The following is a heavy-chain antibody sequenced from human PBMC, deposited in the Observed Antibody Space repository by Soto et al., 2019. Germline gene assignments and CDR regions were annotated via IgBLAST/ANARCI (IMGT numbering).Heavy chain of an antibody. D-gene: IGHD5-18*01. CDR2: IYYSGST. CDR3: ARVHTPPEDTAMGNYYYYGMDV. J-gene: IGHJ6*02. Sequence: SETLSLTCTVSGGSISSYYWSWIRQPPGKGLEWIGYIYYSGSTNYNPSLKSRVTISVDTSKNQFSLKLSSVTAADTAVYYCARVHTPPEDTAMGNYYYYGMDVWGQGTTVTVSS. CDR1: GGSISSYY. V-gene: IGHV4-59*01.